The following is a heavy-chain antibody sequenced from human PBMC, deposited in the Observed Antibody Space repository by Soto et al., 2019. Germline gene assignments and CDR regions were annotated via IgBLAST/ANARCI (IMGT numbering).Heavy chain of an antibody. D-gene: IGHD3-22*01. CDR1: GGTFSSYA. J-gene: IGHJ6*02. Sequence: QVQLVQSGAEVKKPGSSVKVSCKASGGTFSSYAISWVRQAPGQGLEWMGGIIPMFGTADYAQKFQCRVTITADESTSTAYMELSSLRSEDTAVYYCASHYYDSSGYNYYCGMDVWGQGTTVTVSS. CDR2: IIPMFGTA. V-gene: IGHV1-69*12. CDR3: ASHYYDSSGYNYYCGMDV.